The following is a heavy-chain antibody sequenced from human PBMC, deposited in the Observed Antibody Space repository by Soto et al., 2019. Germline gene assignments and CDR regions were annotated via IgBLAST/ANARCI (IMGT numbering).Heavy chain of an antibody. J-gene: IGHJ6*02. V-gene: IGHV5-51*01. CDR3: ARQGPPYSSSGYYYDMDV. CDR1: GLSLNTDC. CDR2: IFPGDSDT. Sequence: GASLKISCEASGLSLNTDCIAWVRRMPGKGLEWMGAIFPGDSDTKYSPSFEGQVTISADRSTSTAYVQWDSLRASDSARYYSARQGPPYSSSGYYYDMDVWGPGTTVTVSS. D-gene: IGHD6-19*01.